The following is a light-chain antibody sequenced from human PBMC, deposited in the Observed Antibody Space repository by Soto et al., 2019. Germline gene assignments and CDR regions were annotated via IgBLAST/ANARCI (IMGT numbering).Light chain of an antibody. CDR3: MQAVQTPRT. CDR2: LGS. V-gene: IGKV2-28*01. J-gene: IGKJ5*01. CDR1: QSLLHSNGYNY. Sequence: DIVVTQSPLSLPVTPGEPASISCRSSQSLLHSNGYNYLDWYWQKPGQSPQLLIYLGSNRASGVPDRISGSGSGTDFTLKISRVEAEDVGVYYCMQAVQTPRTFGQGTRLEIK.